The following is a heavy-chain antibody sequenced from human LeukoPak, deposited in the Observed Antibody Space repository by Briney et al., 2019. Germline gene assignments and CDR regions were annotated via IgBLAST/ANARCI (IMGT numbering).Heavy chain of an antibody. CDR2: MNPNSGNT. CDR3: ARGFSMVRGVIVGY. Sequence: ASVKVSCKASGYTFTSYDNNWVRQATGQGLEWMGWMNPNSGNTGYAQKFQGRVTMTRNTSISTAYMELSSLRSEDTAVYYCARGFSMVRGVIVGYWGQGTLVTVSS. J-gene: IGHJ4*02. D-gene: IGHD3-10*01. V-gene: IGHV1-8*01. CDR1: GYTFTSYD.